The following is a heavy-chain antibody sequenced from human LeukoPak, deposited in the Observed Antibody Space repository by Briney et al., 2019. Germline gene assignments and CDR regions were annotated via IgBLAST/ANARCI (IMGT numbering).Heavy chain of an antibody. Sequence: SETLSLTCAVYGESFRGHYWTWIRQPPGKGLEWIGEVNHSGSTNYNPSLRSRVTVSVDTSKNQFSLKLSSVTAADTAVYYCARARGAEAIDYWGQGTLVTVSS. D-gene: IGHD6-25*01. CDR1: GESFRGHY. CDR3: ARARGAEAIDY. V-gene: IGHV4-34*01. CDR2: VNHSGST. J-gene: IGHJ4*02.